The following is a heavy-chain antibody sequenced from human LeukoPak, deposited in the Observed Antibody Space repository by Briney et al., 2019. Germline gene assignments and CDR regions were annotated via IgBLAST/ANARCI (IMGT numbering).Heavy chain of an antibody. CDR3: ARLMVRGVIIQGFDY. CDR1: GYTFTSYA. Sequence: ASVKVSCKASGYTFTSYAMHWVRQAPAQRLEWMGWINAGNGNTKYSQKFQDRVTITRDTSASTAYMELSSLRSEDTAVYYCARLMVRGVIIQGFDYWGQGTLVTVSS. V-gene: IGHV1-3*01. CDR2: INAGNGNT. J-gene: IGHJ4*02. D-gene: IGHD3-10*01.